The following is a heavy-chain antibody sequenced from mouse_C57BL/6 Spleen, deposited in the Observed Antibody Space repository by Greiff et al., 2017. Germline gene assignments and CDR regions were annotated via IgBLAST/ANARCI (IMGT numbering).Heavy chain of an antibody. Sequence: QVQLQQSGAELVRPGASVKLSCKASGYTFTDYYINWVKQRPGQGLEWIARIYPGSGNTYYNEKFKGKATLTAEKSSSTAYMQLSSLTSEDSAVYFWARGDWDGFAYWGQVTLVTVSA. J-gene: IGHJ3*01. CDR1: GYTFTDYY. V-gene: IGHV1-76*01. CDR2: IYPGSGNT. CDR3: ARGDWDGFAY. D-gene: IGHD4-1*01.